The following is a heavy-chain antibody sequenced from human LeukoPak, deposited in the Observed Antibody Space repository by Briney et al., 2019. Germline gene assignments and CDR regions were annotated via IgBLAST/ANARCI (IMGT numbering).Heavy chain of an antibody. V-gene: IGHV1-18*04. J-gene: IGHJ6*03. CDR3: AREGGIARPPYLYYYIDV. CDR2: INTYSANT. Sequence: ASVKVSCKASGYTFTGYYMHWVRQAPGRGLEWMGWINTYSANTNYAQEFQDRVIMTTDTSTSTAYMELRSLRSDDTAVYYCAREGGIARPPYLYYYIDVWGKGTTVTVSS. D-gene: IGHD6-6*01. CDR1: GYTFTGYY.